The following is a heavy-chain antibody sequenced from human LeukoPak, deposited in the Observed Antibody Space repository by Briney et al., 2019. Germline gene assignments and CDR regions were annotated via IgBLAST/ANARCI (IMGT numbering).Heavy chain of an antibody. D-gene: IGHD2-15*01. Sequence: GGSLRLSCAASGFTFSSYGMHWVRQAPGKGLEWVILISYDGSNKYYADSVKGRFTISRDNSKNTLYLQMNSLRAGDTAVYYCARDCTGGTCYDAFDIWGQGTMVTVSS. CDR3: ARDCTGGTCYDAFDI. J-gene: IGHJ3*02. CDR2: ISYDGSNK. V-gene: IGHV3-30*03. CDR1: GFTFSSYG.